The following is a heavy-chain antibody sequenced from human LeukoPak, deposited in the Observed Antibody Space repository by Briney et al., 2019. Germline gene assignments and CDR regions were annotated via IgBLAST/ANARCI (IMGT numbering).Heavy chain of an antibody. Sequence: SETLSLTCTVSGGSISSYYWSWIRQHPGKGLEWIGYIYYSGSTYYNPSLKSRVTISVDTSKNQFSLKLSSVTAADTAVYYCARYYRVGNWFDPWGQGTLVTVSS. J-gene: IGHJ5*02. CDR2: IYYSGST. CDR1: GGSISSYY. D-gene: IGHD1-26*01. V-gene: IGHV4-59*06. CDR3: ARYYRVGNWFDP.